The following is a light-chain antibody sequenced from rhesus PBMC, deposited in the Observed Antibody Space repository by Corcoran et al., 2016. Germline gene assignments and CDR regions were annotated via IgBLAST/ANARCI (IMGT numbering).Light chain of an antibody. CDR1: QSVSSR. J-gene: IGKJ2*01. Sequence: EIVMTQSPATLSLSPGERATLSCRAGQSVSSRLAWYQRRPGQAPRLLIYGASSRATGIPDRFSGSGSGTDFTLTISSLEPEDFAVYYCLQHSDWPHSFGQGTKVEIK. CDR2: GAS. V-gene: IGKV3-24*01. CDR3: LQHSDWPHS.